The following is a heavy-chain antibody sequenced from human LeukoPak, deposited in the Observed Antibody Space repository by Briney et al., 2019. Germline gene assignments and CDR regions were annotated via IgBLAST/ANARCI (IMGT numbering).Heavy chain of an antibody. Sequence: SETLSLTCTVSGGSISSSGYYWGWIRQPPGKGLEWIGSIYYSGNTIYYSGNTNYNPSLKSRVTISVDTSKNQFSLKIRSVSAADTALYYCYYNSGGRPHWGQGMLVTVSS. J-gene: IGHJ4*02. D-gene: IGHD3-3*01. CDR3: YYNSGGRPH. CDR2: IYYSGNTIYYSGNT. CDR1: GGSISSSGYY. V-gene: IGHV4-39*01.